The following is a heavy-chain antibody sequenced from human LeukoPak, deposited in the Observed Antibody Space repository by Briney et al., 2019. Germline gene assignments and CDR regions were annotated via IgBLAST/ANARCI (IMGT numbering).Heavy chain of an antibody. CDR2: TYYTGST. CDR3: ARGRYYDSLTGSERGAFDV. V-gene: IGHV4-61*01. J-gene: IGHJ3*01. CDR1: GGSVSVGNTY. Sequence: PSETLSRTCTVSGGSVSVGNTYWSWIRQPPGEGLEWIGYTYYTGSTSYNPSLKSRVSISVDTSNNQFSLKLKSVTAADAALYFCARGRYYDSLTGSERGAFDVWGQGTMVTVSS. D-gene: IGHD3-9*01.